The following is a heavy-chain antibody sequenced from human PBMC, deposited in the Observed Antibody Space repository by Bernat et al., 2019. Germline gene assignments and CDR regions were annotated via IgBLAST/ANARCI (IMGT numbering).Heavy chain of an antibody. CDR3: ARGASSSAFAFDF. V-gene: IGHV4-34*01. CDR2: INHSGST. D-gene: IGHD3-10*01. Sequence: QLQLQESGPGLVKPSETLSLTCAVYVGSFSGYYWTWVRQSPGKGLEWIGEINHSGSTNYNPSLKSRVTISVDSSKNQFSLKLSSVTAADTAVYYCARGASSSAFAFDFWGQGTPVTVSS. CDR1: VGSFSGYY. J-gene: IGHJ4*02.